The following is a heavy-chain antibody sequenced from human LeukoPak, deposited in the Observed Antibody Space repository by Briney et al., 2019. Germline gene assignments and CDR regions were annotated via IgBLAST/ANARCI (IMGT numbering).Heavy chain of an antibody. Sequence: GRSLRLSCAASGFAFSNYGMHWVRQAPGKGLEWVAAVSSDGAQRYSVDSVKGRFIISRDNSRNTLFLQMNSLRIEDTAVYYCAKGFQTSLWFGELEAWGQGTLVTVSS. D-gene: IGHD3-10*01. CDR2: VSSDGAQR. V-gene: IGHV3-30*18. CDR1: GFAFSNYG. CDR3: AKGFQTSLWFGELEA. J-gene: IGHJ5*02.